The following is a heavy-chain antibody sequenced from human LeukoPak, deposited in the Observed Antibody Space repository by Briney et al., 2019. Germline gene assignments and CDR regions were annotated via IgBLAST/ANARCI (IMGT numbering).Heavy chain of an antibody. CDR3: IHSGWYDDAFDI. V-gene: IGHV3-30*04. CDR2: ISYDGSNK. CDR1: GFTFSSYA. J-gene: IGHJ3*02. Sequence: GGSLRLSCAASGFTFSSYAMHWVRQAPGKGLEWVAVISYDGSNKYYADSVKGRFTISRDNSKNTLYLQMNSLRAEDTAVYYCIHSGWYDDAFDIWGQGTMVTVSS. D-gene: IGHD6-19*01.